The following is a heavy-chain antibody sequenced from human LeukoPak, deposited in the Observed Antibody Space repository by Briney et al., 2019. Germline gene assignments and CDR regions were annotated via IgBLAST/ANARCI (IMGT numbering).Heavy chain of an antibody. D-gene: IGHD4-23*01. J-gene: IGHJ3*02. CDR3: ARPHAVDDAFDI. CDR1: GYSFNSNW. V-gene: IGHV5-51*01. CDR2: IYPGDSDT. Sequence: GESLKISCKNSGYSFNSNWIGWVRQMPGKGLEWMGIIYPGDSDTRYSPSFQGQVTISADKSISTAYLQWSSLKASDTAMYYCARPHAVDDAFDIWGQGTMVTVSS.